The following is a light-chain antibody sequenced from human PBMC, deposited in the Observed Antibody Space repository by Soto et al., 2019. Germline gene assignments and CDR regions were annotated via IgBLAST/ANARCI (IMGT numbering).Light chain of an antibody. CDR1: SSDVGGYNY. J-gene: IGLJ2*01. Sequence: QSALTQPASVSGSPGQSITISCTGNSSDVGGYNYVSWYQQNPGKAPKLMIYDVSNRPSGVSNRFSGSKSGDTASLTISGLQAEDEADYYCSSYTSSSTPVFGGGTKLTVL. V-gene: IGLV2-14*01. CDR2: DVS. CDR3: SSYTSSSTPV.